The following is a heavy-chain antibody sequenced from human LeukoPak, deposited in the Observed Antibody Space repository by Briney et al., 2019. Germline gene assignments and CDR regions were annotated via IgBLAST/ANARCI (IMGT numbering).Heavy chain of an antibody. CDR2: IKQDGSEK. CDR1: GFTFSPYW. CDR3: ARDGDVSGYSD. Sequence: GGSLRLSCAGSGFTFSPYWMSWVRQAPGKGLEWVANIKQDGSEKYYVDSVKGRFAISRDNAKNSLYLQMNSLRAEDTAVYYCARDGDVSGYSDWGQGTPVTVCS. J-gene: IGHJ4*02. V-gene: IGHV3-7*01. D-gene: IGHD3-22*01.